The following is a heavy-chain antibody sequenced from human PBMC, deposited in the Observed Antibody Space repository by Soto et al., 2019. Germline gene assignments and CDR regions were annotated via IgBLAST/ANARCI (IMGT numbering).Heavy chain of an antibody. CDR1: GGSISSDY. J-gene: IGHJ4*02. Sequence: SETLSLTCTVSGGSISSDYWSWIRQPPGKGLEWIGYVYYSGSTYLNPPLKSRVTISVGTSKNQFSLKVRSVTAADTAVYYCARVYCSGGSCYSIDYWGQGTLVTVSS. D-gene: IGHD2-15*01. CDR2: VYYSGST. CDR3: ARVYCSGGSCYSIDY. V-gene: IGHV4-59*08.